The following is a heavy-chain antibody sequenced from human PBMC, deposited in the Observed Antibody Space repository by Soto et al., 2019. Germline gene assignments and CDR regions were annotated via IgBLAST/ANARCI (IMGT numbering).Heavy chain of an antibody. D-gene: IGHD5-18*01. CDR3: ARVRIQLWDHFDY. V-gene: IGHV4-4*02. J-gene: IGHJ4*02. Sequence: SETLSLTCAVSGGSIISSNWWSWVRQPPGKGLEWIGEIYHSGSTNYNPSLKSRVTISVDKSKNQFSLKLSSVTAADTAVYYCARVRIQLWDHFDYWGQGTLITVS. CDR2: IYHSGST. CDR1: GGSIISSNW.